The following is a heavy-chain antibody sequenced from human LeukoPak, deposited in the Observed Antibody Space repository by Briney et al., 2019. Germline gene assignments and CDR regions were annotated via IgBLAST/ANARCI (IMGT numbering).Heavy chain of an antibody. CDR3: ARGYTCGY. Sequence: GGSLRLSCAASGCTFSTDWMSWVRQAPGKGLEWVANIKEDGSEINYADSVRGRFTISRDNAKNSLYLQMNSLRAEDTAVYYCARGYTCGYWGQGTLVIVSS. CDR1: GCTFSTDW. V-gene: IGHV3-7*04. D-gene: IGHD5-18*01. J-gene: IGHJ4*02. CDR2: IKEDGSEI.